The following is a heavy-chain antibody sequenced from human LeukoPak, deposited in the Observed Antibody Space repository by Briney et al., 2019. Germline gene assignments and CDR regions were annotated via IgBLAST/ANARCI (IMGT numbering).Heavy chain of an antibody. J-gene: IGHJ4*02. CDR1: GITFSRSW. CDR3: ARDRGGRSGLDD. Sequence: PGGSLRLSCAASGITFSRSWMSWVRQAPGEGLEWVAFIKEDGGEIFYVDSVKGRFTISRDNAENFLYLQMNSLRAEDTAVYYCARDRGGRSGLDDWGQGTLVIVSS. D-gene: IGHD2-15*01. V-gene: IGHV3-7*04. CDR2: IKEDGGEI.